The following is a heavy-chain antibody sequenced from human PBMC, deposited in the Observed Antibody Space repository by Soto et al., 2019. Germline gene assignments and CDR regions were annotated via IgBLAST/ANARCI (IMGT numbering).Heavy chain of an antibody. J-gene: IGHJ4*02. CDR2: ITSDTNTI. D-gene: IGHD6-19*01. CDR3: ASSVEGHFDY. CDR1: GFPFSIYS. V-gene: IGHV3-48*02. Sequence: EVQLVESGGGLVQPGGSLRLTCAASGFPFSIYSMNWVRQAPGKGLEWSSYITSDTNTIKYADSVKGRFTISRDNAKNLVYLQVNSLRDEDTAVYFCASSVEGHFDYWGQGTVVTVSS.